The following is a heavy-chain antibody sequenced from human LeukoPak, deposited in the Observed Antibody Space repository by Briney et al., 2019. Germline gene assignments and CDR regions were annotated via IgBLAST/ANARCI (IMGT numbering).Heavy chain of an antibody. D-gene: IGHD3-3*01. CDR2: IIPIFGTA. CDR3: ASGGVVKGAPFDI. CDR1: GGTFSSYA. J-gene: IGHJ3*02. V-gene: IGHV1-69*01. Sequence: VASVRVSCKASGGTFSSYAISWVRQAPGQGLDWMGGIIPIFGTANYAQKFQGRVTITADESTSTAYMELSSLRSQDTAVYYCASGGVVKGAPFDIWAQGTMVTVSS.